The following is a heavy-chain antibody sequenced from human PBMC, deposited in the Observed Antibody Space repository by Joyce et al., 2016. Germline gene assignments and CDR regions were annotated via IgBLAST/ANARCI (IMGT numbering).Heavy chain of an antibody. D-gene: IGHD5-24*01. V-gene: IGHV1-18*04. CDR2: SSAYNGNT. CDR1: NYDFRSHG. Sequence: QVQLTQSGDEVKKPGASVKVACKASNYDFRSHGISWVRQAPGQGLEWMGWSSAYNGNTRYAQKFQDRVTMTTGTSTTTVYMELGSLKSDDTARYYCAREGMATVPLEFWGQGTQVTVSS. CDR3: AREGMATVPLEF. J-gene: IGHJ4*02.